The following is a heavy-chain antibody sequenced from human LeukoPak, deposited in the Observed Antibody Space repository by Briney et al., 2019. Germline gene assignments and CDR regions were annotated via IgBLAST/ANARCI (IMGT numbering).Heavy chain of an antibody. CDR2: ITNSGNSK. CDR3: ARLRDSF. J-gene: IGHJ3*01. V-gene: IGHV3-48*04. Sequence: PGGSLRLSCAASEFTFSSYSMNWVRQAPGKGLEWVSYITNSGNSKSYADSVKGRFTISRDNARNSLSLQLNSLRAEDTAVYYCARLRDSFWGQGTMVTVSS. CDR1: EFTFSSYS.